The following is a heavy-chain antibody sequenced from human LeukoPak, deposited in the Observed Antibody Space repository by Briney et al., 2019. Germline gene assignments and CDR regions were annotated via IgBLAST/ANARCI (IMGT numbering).Heavy chain of an antibody. J-gene: IGHJ4*02. D-gene: IGHD2/OR15-2a*01. CDR1: GGSITTYY. CDR2: IYSSGST. Sequence: SETLSLTCTVSGGSITTYYWSWIRQPPGKGLGWIGYIYSSGSTEYNPSLKSRVTISVDTSKNQFSLKVNSVTAADTAAYYCARVGGSMDPFNYWGQGTLVTVSS. V-gene: IGHV4-59*01. CDR3: ARVGGSMDPFNY.